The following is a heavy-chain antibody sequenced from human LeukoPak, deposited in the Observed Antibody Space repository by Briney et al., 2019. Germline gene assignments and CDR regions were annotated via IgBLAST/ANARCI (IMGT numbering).Heavy chain of an antibody. CDR1: GFTFSPYT. D-gene: IGHD1-26*01. CDR2: ITGSDTSI. CDR3: ARSSYGTPYYFDY. J-gene: IGHJ4*02. V-gene: IGHV3-21*01. Sequence: PGGSLRLSCAASGFTFSPYTMNWVRQAPGKGLEWVSSITGSDTSIYYTDSVKGRFTISRDNAKNSLYLRMNSLRADDTAVYYCARSSYGTPYYFDYWGQGTLVTVSS.